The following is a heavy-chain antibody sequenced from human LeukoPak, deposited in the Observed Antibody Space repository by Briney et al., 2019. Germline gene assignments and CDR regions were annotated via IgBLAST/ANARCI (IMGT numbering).Heavy chain of an antibody. CDR3: ARVGGWNIAAAAFDY. V-gene: IGHV4-59*01. D-gene: IGHD6-13*01. Sequence: PSETLSLTCTVSGGSISSYYWSWIRQPPGKGLEWIGYIYYSGSTNYNPSLKSRVTISVDTSKNQFSLKLSSVTAADTAVYYCARVGGWNIAAAAFDYWGQGTLVTVSS. CDR1: GGSISSYY. J-gene: IGHJ4*02. CDR2: IYYSGST.